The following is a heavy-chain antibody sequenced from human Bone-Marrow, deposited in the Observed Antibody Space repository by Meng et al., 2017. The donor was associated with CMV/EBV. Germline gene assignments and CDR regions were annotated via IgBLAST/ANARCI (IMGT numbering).Heavy chain of an antibody. CDR1: GFTFSSYE. Sequence: GGSLRLSCAASGFTFSSYEMNWVRQAPGKGLEWVSYISSSCSTIYYADSVKGRFTISRDNAKNSLYLQMNSLRAEDTAVYYCASGDYPFGAFDYWGQGTLVTVSS. D-gene: IGHD4-17*01. CDR2: ISSSCSTI. J-gene: IGHJ4*02. V-gene: IGHV3-48*03. CDR3: ASGDYPFGAFDY.